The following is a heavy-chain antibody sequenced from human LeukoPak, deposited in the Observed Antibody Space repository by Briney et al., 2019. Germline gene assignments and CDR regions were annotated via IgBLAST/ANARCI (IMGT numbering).Heavy chain of an antibody. CDR2: ITWDGGRT. D-gene: IGHD3-10*01. CDR3: AKGPQRYGSGILGDS. CDR1: GFTFDDYA. Sequence: GGSLRLSCAASGFTFDDYAMYWVRQAPGKGLEWVALITWDGGRTYYGDSVKGRFTVSRDNSKNSLFLQMNSLRTEDTALYYCAKGPQRYGSGILGDSWGQGTLDTVSS. J-gene: IGHJ5*02. V-gene: IGHV3-43D*03.